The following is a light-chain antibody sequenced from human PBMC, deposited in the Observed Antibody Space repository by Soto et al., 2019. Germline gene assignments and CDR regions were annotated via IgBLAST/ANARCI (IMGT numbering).Light chain of an antibody. CDR3: HQYASPVT. V-gene: IGKV3-20*01. CDR1: QSFSSTF. J-gene: IGKJ1*01. Sequence: EILLTQSPDSLSLSPGDRATLSCRASQSFSSTFFAWYQQKRGQAPRLLIYGASSRTTGTPDRVSGSGSGTDFTLTISRLEPEDFALYYCHQYASPVTFGQGTKVEIK. CDR2: GAS.